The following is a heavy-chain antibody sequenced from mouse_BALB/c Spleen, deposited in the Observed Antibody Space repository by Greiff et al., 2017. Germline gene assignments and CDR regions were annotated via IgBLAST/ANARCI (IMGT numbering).Heavy chain of an antibody. V-gene: IGHV5-6*01. CDR2: ISSGGSYT. CDR3: ARHNRGNYFDY. CDR1: GFTFSSYG. Sequence: EVQRVESGGDLVKPGGSLKLSCAASGFTFSSYGMSWVRQTPDKRLEWVATISSGGSYTYYPDSVKGRFTISRDNAKNTLYLQMSSLKSEDTAMYYCARHNRGNYFDYWGQGTTLTVSS. J-gene: IGHJ2*01. D-gene: IGHD3-1*01.